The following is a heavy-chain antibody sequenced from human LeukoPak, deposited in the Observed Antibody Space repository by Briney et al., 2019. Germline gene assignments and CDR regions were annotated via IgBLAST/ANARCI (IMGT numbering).Heavy chain of an antibody. CDR2: ISGSGGST. Sequence: GGSLRLSCAASGFTFMNWVRQAPGKGLEWVSLISGSGGSTHYADFVKGRFTISRDNSKNTLYLQVNSLRAEDTALYYCAKYAVREVVNGFFDYWGQGTLVTVSS. CDR3: AKYAVREVVNGFFDY. V-gene: IGHV3-23*01. CDR1: GFTF. J-gene: IGHJ4*02. D-gene: IGHD4-23*01.